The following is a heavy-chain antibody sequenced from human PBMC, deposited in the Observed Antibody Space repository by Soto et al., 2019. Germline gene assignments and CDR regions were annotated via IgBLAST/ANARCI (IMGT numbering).Heavy chain of an antibody. J-gene: IGHJ5*02. Sequence: GESLKISWEGSGYSFTGYWIVWVRQMPGKGLEWMWIVYPSDSRTKYSPSLEGQVTFSADTSTTTAYLQWTSLKAADTAMYYCAGGNVGSWFGPWGQGTLVTVSS. CDR2: VYPSDSRT. V-gene: IGHV5-51*01. D-gene: IGHD1-26*01. CDR3: AGGNVGSWFGP. CDR1: GYSFTGYW.